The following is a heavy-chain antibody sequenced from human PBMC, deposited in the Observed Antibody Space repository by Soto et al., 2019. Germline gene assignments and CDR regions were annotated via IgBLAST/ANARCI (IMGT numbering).Heavy chain of an antibody. V-gene: IGHV1-2*04. CDR1: GYSFTDYH. D-gene: IGHD2-8*01. CDR3: ARDDSTDCSNGVCSFFYNHDMDV. Sequence: ASVKVSCKASGYSFTDYHIHWVRQAPGQGLEWLGRINPKSGGTSTAQKFQGWVTMTTDTSISTASMELTRLTSDDTAIYYCARDDSTDCSNGVCSFFYNHDMDVWGQGTTVTVSS. J-gene: IGHJ6*02. CDR2: INPKSGGT.